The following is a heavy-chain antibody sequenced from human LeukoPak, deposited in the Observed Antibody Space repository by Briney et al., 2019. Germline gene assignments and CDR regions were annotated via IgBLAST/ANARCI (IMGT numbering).Heavy chain of an antibody. CDR3: AKDRSLNYDILYYYGMDV. CDR1: GFTFSSYA. CDR2: ISGSGGST. D-gene: IGHD3-9*01. J-gene: IGHJ6*02. V-gene: IGHV3-23*01. Sequence: GGSLRLSCAASGFTFSSYAMSWVRQAPGKGLEWVSAISGSGGSTYYADSVRGRFTISRDNSKNTLYLQMNSLRAEDTALYYCAKDRSLNYDILYYYGMDVWGQGTTVTVSS.